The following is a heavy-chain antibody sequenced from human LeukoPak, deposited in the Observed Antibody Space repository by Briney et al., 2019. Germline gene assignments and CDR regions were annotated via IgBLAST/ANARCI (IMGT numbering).Heavy chain of an antibody. CDR3: ARDLIGSDFPG. D-gene: IGHD3-9*01. Sequence: GGSLRLSCAASGFTFSSYSMNWVRQAPGKGLEWVSSISSSSSYIYYADSVKGRFTISRDNAKNSLYLQMNSLRAEDTAVYYCARDLIGSDFPGWGQGTLVTVSS. CDR1: GFTFSSYS. CDR2: ISSSSSYI. V-gene: IGHV3-21*01. J-gene: IGHJ4*02.